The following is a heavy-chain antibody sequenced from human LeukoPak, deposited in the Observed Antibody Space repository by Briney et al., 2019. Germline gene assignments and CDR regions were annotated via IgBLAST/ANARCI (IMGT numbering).Heavy chain of an antibody. Sequence: SETLSLTCTVSGGSISSYYWSWIRQPPGKGLEWIGYIYYSGSTNYNPSLKSRVTISVDTSKNQSSLKLSSVTAADTAVYYCARAVDLPPPDRGYYFDYWGQGTLVTVPS. J-gene: IGHJ4*02. CDR3: ARAVDLPPPDRGYYFDY. V-gene: IGHV4-59*01. CDR1: GGSISSYY. CDR2: IYYSGST. D-gene: IGHD4-23*01.